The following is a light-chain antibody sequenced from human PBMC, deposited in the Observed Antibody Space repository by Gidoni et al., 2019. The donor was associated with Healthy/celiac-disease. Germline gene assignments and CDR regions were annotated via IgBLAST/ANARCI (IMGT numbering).Light chain of an antibody. CDR3: QQRSNWQT. J-gene: IGKJ1*01. CDR2: DAS. V-gene: IGKV3-11*01. CDR1: QSVSSY. Sequence: EIVLPPSPATLPLSPGERTTLSCRASQSVSSYLAWYQQKPGQAPRLLIYDASNRATGIPPRFSGSGSGTYFTLTSSSLEPEDFAVYYCQQRSNWQTFGQGTKVEIK.